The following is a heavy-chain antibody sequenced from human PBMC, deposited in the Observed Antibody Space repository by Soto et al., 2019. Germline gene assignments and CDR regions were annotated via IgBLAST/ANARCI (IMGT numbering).Heavy chain of an antibody. V-gene: IGHV3-11*06. Sequence: QVHLVESGGGLVQPGGSLRLSCATSGFPVSDYYMSWIRQAPGKGLEWLSHISPKSTYTNYADSVKGRFTISRDNTKSSLFLQMNSLGVEDKAVYYCARGGGGGLFEHWGQGVLVTVSS. D-gene: IGHD2-21*01. CDR3: ARGGGGGLFEH. CDR1: GFPVSDYY. CDR2: ISPKSTYT. J-gene: IGHJ4*02.